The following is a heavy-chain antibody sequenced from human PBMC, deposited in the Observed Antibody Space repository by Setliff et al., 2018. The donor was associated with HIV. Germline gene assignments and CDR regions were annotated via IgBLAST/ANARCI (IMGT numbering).Heavy chain of an antibody. V-gene: IGHV4-61*03. CDR3: AQLGMVDDFDY. CDR1: GDSASSRSYY. Sequence: KTSETLSLTCTVSGDSASSRSYYWSWIRQPPGKGLEWIGYIYYSGSTNYNPSLKSRVTISVDTSKNHFSLKLRSVTAADTAVYYCAQLGMVDDFDYWGQGTLVTVSS. CDR2: IYYSGST. J-gene: IGHJ4*02. D-gene: IGHD1-1*01.